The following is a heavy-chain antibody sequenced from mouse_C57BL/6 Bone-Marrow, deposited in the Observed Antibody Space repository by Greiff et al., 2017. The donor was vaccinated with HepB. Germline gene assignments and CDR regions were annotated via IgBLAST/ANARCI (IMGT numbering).Heavy chain of an antibody. Sequence: VQLQQSGAELVRPGASVTLSCKASGYTFTDYEMHWVKQTPVHGLEWIGAIDPETGGTAYNQKFKGKAILTADKSSSTAYMELRSLTSEDSAVYYCTTPTVVARGGYFDVWGTGTTVTVSS. D-gene: IGHD1-1*01. V-gene: IGHV1-15*01. J-gene: IGHJ1*03. CDR3: TTPTVVARGGYFDV. CDR2: IDPETGGT. CDR1: GYTFTDYE.